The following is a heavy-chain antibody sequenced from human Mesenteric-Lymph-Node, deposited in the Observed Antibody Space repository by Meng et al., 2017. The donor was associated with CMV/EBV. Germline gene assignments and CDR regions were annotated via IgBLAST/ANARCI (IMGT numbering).Heavy chain of an antibody. J-gene: IGHJ4*02. CDR2: IDPNSGGT. D-gene: IGHD6-6*01. CDR3: AREGTYSSSSGLGL. V-gene: IGHV1-2*02. CDR1: GYTANGYY. Sequence: ASVKVSCKTSGYTANGYYIHWVRQAPGQGLEWMGWIDPNSGGTNYAQTFQGRVTMTRDTSITTLFMELRGLRADDTAVNYCAREGTYSSSSGLGLWGPGTLVTAPQ.